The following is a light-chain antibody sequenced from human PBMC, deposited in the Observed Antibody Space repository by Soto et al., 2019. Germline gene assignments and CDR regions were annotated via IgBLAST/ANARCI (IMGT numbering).Light chain of an antibody. V-gene: IGLV1-40*01. CDR1: SSNIGAGYD. Sequence: QSVLTQPPSVSGAPGQRVTISCTGSSSNIGAGYDVHWYRHLPGTAPKLLIYGNSNRPSGVPDRFSGSKSGTSASLAITGLQAEDEADYYFQSYDTSLRGVFGGGTKLTVL. CDR3: QSYDTSLRGV. J-gene: IGLJ2*01. CDR2: GNS.